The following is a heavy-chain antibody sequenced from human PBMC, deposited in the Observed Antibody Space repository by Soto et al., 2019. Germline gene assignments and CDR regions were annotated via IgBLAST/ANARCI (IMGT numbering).Heavy chain of an antibody. Sequence: PGESLKISCKGSGYSFTSYWIGWVRQMPGKGLEWMGIIYPGDSDTRYSPSFQGQVTISADKSISTAYLQWSSLKASDTAMYYCARLTVAGGSWSYYYYGMDVWGQGTTVTVSS. V-gene: IGHV5-51*01. CDR1: GYSFTSYW. CDR3: ARLTVAGGSWSYYYYGMDV. CDR2: IYPGDSDT. D-gene: IGHD6-19*01. J-gene: IGHJ6*02.